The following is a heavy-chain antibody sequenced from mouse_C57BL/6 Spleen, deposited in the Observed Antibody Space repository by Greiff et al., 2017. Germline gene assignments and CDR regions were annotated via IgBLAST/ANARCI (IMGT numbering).Heavy chain of an antibody. J-gene: IGHJ4*01. CDR1: GYTFTDYN. CDR3: ARGGYLLSYAIDY. Sequence: VQLQQSGPELVKPGASVKIPCKASGYTFTDYNMDWVKQSHGKSLEWIGEINPNNGGTIYNQKFKGKATLTVDKSSSTAYMELRSLTSEDTAVYYCARGGYLLSYAIDYWDQGTSVTVSS. D-gene: IGHD2-1*01. CDR2: INPNNGGT. V-gene: IGHV1-18*01.